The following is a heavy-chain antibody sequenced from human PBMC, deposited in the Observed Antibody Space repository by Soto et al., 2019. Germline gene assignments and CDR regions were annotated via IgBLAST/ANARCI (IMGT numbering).Heavy chain of an antibody. D-gene: IGHD1-26*01. Sequence: GGSLRLSCAASGFIFENFGMSWVRQAPGKGLEWISSISGSGFKKYYADSVKGRFTISRDNSKSTVYLELNNLSAEDAAVYHCAKNQGVELVPLATVDWFDPWGQGSVVTVSS. CDR1: GFIFENFG. J-gene: IGHJ5*02. CDR2: ISGSGFKK. CDR3: AKNQGVELVPLATVDWFDP. V-gene: IGHV3-23*01.